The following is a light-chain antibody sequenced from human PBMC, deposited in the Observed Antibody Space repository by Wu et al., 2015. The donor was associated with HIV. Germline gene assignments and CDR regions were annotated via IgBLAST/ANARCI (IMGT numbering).Light chain of an antibody. CDR1: QNIAGN. Sequence: EIVMTQSPAALSVSPGERATLSCRTSQNIAGNLAWYQQKPGQAPRLLIYGASTRATAFPARFSGSGSGTEFSLTISNVQSEDFAVYFCQQYNNWPPAFGQGTRVEIK. CDR3: QQYNNWPPA. CDR2: GAS. J-gene: IGKJ1*01. V-gene: IGKV3-15*01.